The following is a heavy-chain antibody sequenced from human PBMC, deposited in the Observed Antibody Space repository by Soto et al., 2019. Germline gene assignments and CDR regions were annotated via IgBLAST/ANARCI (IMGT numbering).Heavy chain of an antibody. D-gene: IGHD2-2*01. CDR1: GGPFNTFG. Sequence: QVQLMQSGAEVTKPGSSVKVSCKASGGPFNTFGISWVRQAPGQGLEWMGVIIHKYGTTNYARRLQGRVTITAYESTTTAYLELSSLRHDDTAIYYCARTRQRRPVFYVDYWGQGTPISVTS. CDR2: IIHKYGTT. J-gene: IGHJ4*02. CDR3: ARTRQRRPVFYVDY. V-gene: IGHV1-69*01.